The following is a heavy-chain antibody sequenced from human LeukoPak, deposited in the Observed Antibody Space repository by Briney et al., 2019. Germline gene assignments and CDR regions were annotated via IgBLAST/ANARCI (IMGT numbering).Heavy chain of an antibody. D-gene: IGHD3-22*01. CDR1: GFTFSSYG. J-gene: IGHJ4*02. CDR2: ISGSGGST. V-gene: IGHV3-23*01. CDR3: ACLYDSSGYPFDY. Sequence: TGGSLRLSCAASGFTFSSYGMSWVRQAPGKGLEWVSAISGSGGSTYYADSVKGRFTISRDNAKNTLYLQMNSLRAEDTAVYYCACLYDSSGYPFDYWGQGTLVTVSS.